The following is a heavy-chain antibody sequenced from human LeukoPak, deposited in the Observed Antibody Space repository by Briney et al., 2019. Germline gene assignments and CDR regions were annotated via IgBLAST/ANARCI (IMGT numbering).Heavy chain of an antibody. D-gene: IGHD3-9*01. CDR3: AREGVYYDILAAYYRPYYFDF. Sequence: PSETLSLTCTVSGGSISSGGYYWSWIRQHPGKGLEWIGYIYYSGNTNYNPSLKSRLTISVDTSKNQFSLKLSSVTAADTAVYYCAREGVYYDILAAYYRPYYFDFWGQGTLVTVYS. V-gene: IGHV4-31*03. CDR2: IYYSGNT. CDR1: GGSISSGGYY. J-gene: IGHJ4*02.